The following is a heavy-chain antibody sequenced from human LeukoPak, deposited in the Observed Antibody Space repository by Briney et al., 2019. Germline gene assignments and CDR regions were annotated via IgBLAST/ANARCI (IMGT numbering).Heavy chain of an antibody. V-gene: IGHV1-8*03. J-gene: IGHJ2*01. D-gene: IGHD4-23*01. Sequence: ASVKVSCKASGYTFTSYDINWVRQATGQGLEWMGWMNPNSGNTGYAQKFQGRVTITRNTSISTAYMELSSLRSEDTAVYYCAREGSDYGGSYWYFDLWGRGTLVTVSS. CDR1: GYTFTSYD. CDR2: MNPNSGNT. CDR3: AREGSDYGGSYWYFDL.